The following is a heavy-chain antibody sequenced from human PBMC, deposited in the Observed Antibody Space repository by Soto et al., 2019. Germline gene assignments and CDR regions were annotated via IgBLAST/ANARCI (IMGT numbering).Heavy chain of an antibody. V-gene: IGHV3-30-3*01. Sequence: QVQLVESGGGVVQPGGSLRLSCAASGFTFRNYAMHWVRQAPGKGLECLAVIAYDGSNAFYRDYVKGRYTISRHNSKNTLYLHLNSLRSEDTGVYYCARGDREDILVVVGARPGEYGIDIWGQGTTITVSS. D-gene: IGHD2-15*01. CDR1: GFTFRNYA. CDR2: IAYDGSNA. CDR3: ARGDREDILVVVGARPGEYGIDI. J-gene: IGHJ6*02.